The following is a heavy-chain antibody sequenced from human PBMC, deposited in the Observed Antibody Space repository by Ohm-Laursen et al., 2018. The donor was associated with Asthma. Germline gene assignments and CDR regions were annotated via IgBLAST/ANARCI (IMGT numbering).Heavy chain of an antibody. V-gene: IGHV3-30*19. CDR2: GGSYYDGGLK. CDR1: GFKLSNYG. CDR3: ARDVMEWYLPAFDF. D-gene: IGHD3-3*01. Sequence: SLRLSCSASGFKLSNYGMHWVRQAPGKGLEWVAVGGSYYDGGLKYYADSVNGRFTVSRDDSKNTLYLQMNSLRPDDTAVYYCARDVMEWYLPAFDFWGQGTLVTVSS. J-gene: IGHJ4*02.